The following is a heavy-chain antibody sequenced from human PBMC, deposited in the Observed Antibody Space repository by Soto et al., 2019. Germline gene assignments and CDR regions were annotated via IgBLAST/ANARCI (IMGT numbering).Heavy chain of an antibody. CDR2: IYYSGST. Sequence: SETLSLTCTVSGGSISSYYWSWIRQPPGKGLEWIGYIYYSGSTNYNPSLKSRVTISVDTSKNQFSLKLSSVTAADTAVYYCARRSEEIKSKYGSGSYITDYYYYYYMDVWGKGTTVTVSS. CDR1: GGSISSYY. CDR3: ARRSEEIKSKYGSGSYITDYYYYYYMDV. D-gene: IGHD3-10*01. V-gene: IGHV4-59*08. J-gene: IGHJ6*03.